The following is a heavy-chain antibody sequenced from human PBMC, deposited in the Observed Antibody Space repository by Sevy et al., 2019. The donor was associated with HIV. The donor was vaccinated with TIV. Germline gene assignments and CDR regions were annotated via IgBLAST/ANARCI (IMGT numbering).Heavy chain of an antibody. J-gene: IGHJ4*02. V-gene: IGHV3-15*01. CDR1: GFTFSNAW. CDR3: ATGIVGAVAGSAVVFDY. D-gene: IGHD6-19*01. Sequence: GGFLRLSCAASGFTFSNAWMIWVRQAPGKGLEWVGRIKRKTDGETTDYAASVKGRFTISRDDSKNTLDLQMNSLKSEDTAVYYCATGIVGAVAGSAVVFDYWGQGTLVTVSS. CDR2: IKRKTDGETT.